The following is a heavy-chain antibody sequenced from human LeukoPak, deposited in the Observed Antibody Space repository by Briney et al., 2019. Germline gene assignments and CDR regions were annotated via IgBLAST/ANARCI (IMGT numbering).Heavy chain of an antibody. V-gene: IGHV3-21*01. Sequence: GGSLRLSCAASGFTFSSYSMNWVRQAPGKGLEWVSSISSSSSYIYYADSVKGRFTISRDNAKNSLYLQMSSLRAEDTAVYYCARHVRSGYGDYWGQGTLVTVSS. J-gene: IGHJ4*02. CDR1: GFTFSSYS. D-gene: IGHD5-12*01. CDR2: ISSSSSYI. CDR3: ARHVRSGYGDY.